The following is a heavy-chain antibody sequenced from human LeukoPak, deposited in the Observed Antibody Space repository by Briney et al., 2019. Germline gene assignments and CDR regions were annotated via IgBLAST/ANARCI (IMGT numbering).Heavy chain of an antibody. CDR3: ARGSSSFGDY. J-gene: IGHJ4*02. Sequence: PGGSLRLSCAASGFTFSSYGMHWVRQAPGKGLEWVAFIRYDGSKKYYADSVKGRFTISRDNSKNTLYLQMNSLRAEDTAVYYCARGSSSFGDYWGQGTLVTVSS. CDR1: GFTFSSYG. CDR2: IRYDGSKK. V-gene: IGHV3-30*02. D-gene: IGHD6-13*01.